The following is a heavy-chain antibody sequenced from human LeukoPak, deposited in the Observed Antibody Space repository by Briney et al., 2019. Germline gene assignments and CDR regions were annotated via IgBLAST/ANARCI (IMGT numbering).Heavy chain of an antibody. D-gene: IGHD6-13*01. Sequence: GGSLRLSCAASGFTFSSYSMNWVRQAPGKGLEWVSTISGSGGSTYYADSVKGRFTISRDNSKNTLYLQMNSLRAEDTAVYYCAKRLGHSSSFYFDYWGQGTLVTVSS. CDR1: GFTFSSYS. CDR3: AKRLGHSSSFYFDY. CDR2: ISGSGGST. J-gene: IGHJ4*02. V-gene: IGHV3-23*01.